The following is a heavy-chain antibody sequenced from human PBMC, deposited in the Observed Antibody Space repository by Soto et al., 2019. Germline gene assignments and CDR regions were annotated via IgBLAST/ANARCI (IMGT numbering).Heavy chain of an antibody. V-gene: IGHV1-69*01. CDR3: ARSRVTYYYDRSAFDI. D-gene: IGHD3-22*01. CDR1: GGTFSSYA. Sequence: QVQLVQSGAEVKKPGSSVKVSCKAYGGTFSSYAIRWVRQAPGQGLEWMGGIIPIFGTANYAQKFQGRVTITADESTSTAYMELSSLRSEDTAVYYCARSRVTYYYDRSAFDIWGQGTMVTVSS. CDR2: IIPIFGTA. J-gene: IGHJ3*02.